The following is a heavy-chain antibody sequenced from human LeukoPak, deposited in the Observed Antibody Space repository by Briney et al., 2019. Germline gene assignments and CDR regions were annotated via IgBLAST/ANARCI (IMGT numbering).Heavy chain of an antibody. CDR3: ARQGSYGDFDY. J-gene: IGHJ4*02. D-gene: IGHD3-10*01. Sequence: GGSLRLSCATSGFTFSRYSMNWVRQAPGKGLEWVSSIDSAAYNINYADSVKGRFTISRDNAKNSLFLQMNSLRAEDTAVYYCARQGSYGDFDYWGQGTLVTVSS. CDR1: GFTFSRYS. V-gene: IGHV3-21*01. CDR2: IDSAAYNI.